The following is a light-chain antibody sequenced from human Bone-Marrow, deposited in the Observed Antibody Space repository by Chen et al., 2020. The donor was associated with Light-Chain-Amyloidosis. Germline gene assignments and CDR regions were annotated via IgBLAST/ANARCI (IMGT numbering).Light chain of an antibody. Sequence: EIVLTQSPGTLSLSPGEGATLSCRAIQIVSNNYLAWFQQKPGRAPRLLIYSASSRTTGVPYRFSGSESGADFTLTISRLEPEDFAMYYCMQYGSSPRTFGPWTRVDI. V-gene: IGKV3-20*01. CDR3: MQYGSSPRT. CDR1: QIVSNNY. CDR2: SAS. J-gene: IGKJ3*01.